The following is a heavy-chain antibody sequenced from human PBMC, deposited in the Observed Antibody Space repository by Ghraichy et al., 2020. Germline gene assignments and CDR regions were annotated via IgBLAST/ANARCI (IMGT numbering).Heavy chain of an antibody. V-gene: IGHV4-59*01. CDR1: GASISGFY. CDR2: IYYSGTT. CDR3: ARVPTMFEVAPWGMDI. Sequence: SETLSLTCTVSGASISGFYWSWIRQPPGKGLEWIGHIYYSGTTNYSPSLKSRLTLSVDRSQNLVSLRLSSVTSADTAVYYCARVPTMFEVAPWGMDIWGQGTTVTVS. D-gene: IGHD3-3*01. J-gene: IGHJ6*02.